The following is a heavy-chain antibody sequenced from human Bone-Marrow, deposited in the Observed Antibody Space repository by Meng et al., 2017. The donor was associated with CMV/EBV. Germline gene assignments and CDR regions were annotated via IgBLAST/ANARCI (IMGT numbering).Heavy chain of an antibody. CDR3: ARDYDFWSGYRIRASYGMDV. V-gene: IGHV3-11*04. CDR1: RFTFSDYY. D-gene: IGHD3-3*01. J-gene: IGHJ6*02. Sequence: GGSLRLSCAASRFTFSDYYMSWIRQAPGKGLEWISYISNGGSVVYYADSVKGRFTISRDNSKNTLYLQMNSLRAEDTAVYYCARDYDFWSGYRIRASYGMDVWGQGTTVTVSS. CDR2: ISNGGSVV.